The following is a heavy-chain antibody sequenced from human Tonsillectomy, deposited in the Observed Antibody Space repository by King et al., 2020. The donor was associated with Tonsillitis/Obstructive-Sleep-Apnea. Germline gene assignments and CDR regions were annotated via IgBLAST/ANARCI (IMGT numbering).Heavy chain of an antibody. CDR1: GFTFSNAW. Sequence: VQLVESGGGLVKPGGSLRLSCAASGFTFSNAWMSGVRQAPGKGLEWVGRIKSKTDGGTTDYAAPVKGRFTISRDDSKNMLYLQMNSLKTEDTAVYDVTTERSLRYCSGGSGYGGRLDAFDIWGQGTMVTVSS. D-gene: IGHD2-15*01. V-gene: IGHV3-15*01. CDR3: TTERSLRYCSGGSGYGGRLDAFDI. CDR2: IKSKTDGGTT. J-gene: IGHJ3*02.